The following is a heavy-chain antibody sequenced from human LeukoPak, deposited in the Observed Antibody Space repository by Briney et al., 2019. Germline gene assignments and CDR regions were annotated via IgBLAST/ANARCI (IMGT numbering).Heavy chain of an antibody. CDR1: GGSISSGGYS. Sequence: SETLSLTCTVSGGSISSGGYSWSWIRQPPGKGLEWIGYISHSGNTNYNPSLKSRVTMSVDTSKKQFSLKLTSVTAADTAVYYCARGPRGSGWEYYYFDSWGQGTLVTVSS. V-gene: IGHV4-30-2*01. D-gene: IGHD6-19*01. J-gene: IGHJ4*02. CDR2: ISHSGNT. CDR3: ARGPRGSGWEYYYFDS.